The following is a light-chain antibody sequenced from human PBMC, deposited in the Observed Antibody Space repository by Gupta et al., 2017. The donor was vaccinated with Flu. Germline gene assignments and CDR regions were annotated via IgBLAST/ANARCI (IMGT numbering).Light chain of an antibody. J-gene: IGLJ3*02. CDR1: SSNIGAGYD. V-gene: IGLV1-40*01. Sequence: QSVLTQPPSVSGAPGQRVIISCTGRSSNIGAGYDVHWFQQLPGTAPKLLIYGNNNRPSGVPDRFSGSKSGTSASLAITGLQADDESHYYCQSYDITLSAWVFGGGTKLTVL. CDR3: QSYDITLSAWV. CDR2: GNN.